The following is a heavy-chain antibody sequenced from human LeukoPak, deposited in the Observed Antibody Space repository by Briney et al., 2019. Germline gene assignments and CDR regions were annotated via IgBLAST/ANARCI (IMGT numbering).Heavy chain of an antibody. D-gene: IGHD6-25*01. J-gene: IGHJ4*02. CDR1: GGSFSGYY. Sequence: SETLSLTCAVYGGSFSGYYWSWIRQPPGKGLEWIGEINHSGITNYNPSLKSRVTISVDTSKNQLSLKLSSVTAADTAVYYCAREADYYFDYWGQGTLVTVSS. CDR2: INHSGIT. CDR3: AREADYYFDY. V-gene: IGHV4-34*01.